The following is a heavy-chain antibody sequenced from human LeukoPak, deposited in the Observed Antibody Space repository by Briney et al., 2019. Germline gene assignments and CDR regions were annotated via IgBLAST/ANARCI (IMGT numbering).Heavy chain of an antibody. V-gene: IGHV1-2*02. CDR1: GYTFTDYY. Sequence: ASVKVSCKASGYTFTDYYVLWVRQALGQGLEWMGWINPNSGGTNSAQKFQGRVTLTRDTSISTAYMELSSLRSDDTAVYYCARDLYSSGWTGAFDIWGQGTMVTVSS. D-gene: IGHD6-19*01. J-gene: IGHJ3*02. CDR2: INPNSGGT. CDR3: ARDLYSSGWTGAFDI.